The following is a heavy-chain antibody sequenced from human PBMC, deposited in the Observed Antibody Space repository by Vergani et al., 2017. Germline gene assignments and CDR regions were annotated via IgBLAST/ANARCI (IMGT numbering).Heavy chain of an antibody. V-gene: IGHV3-11*01. D-gene: IGHD4-23*01. J-gene: IGHJ4*02. CDR3: ARATAVVRGEIDY. Sequence: QVQLVESGGGLVKPGGSLRLSCAASGFTFSDYYMGWIRQAPGKGLEWVSYISDSGDIVYYADSVRGRFTISRDNAKNSLFLQMKSLRDEDAAIYYCARATAVVRGEIDYWGQETLVTVSS. CDR1: GFTFSDYY. CDR2: ISDSGDIV.